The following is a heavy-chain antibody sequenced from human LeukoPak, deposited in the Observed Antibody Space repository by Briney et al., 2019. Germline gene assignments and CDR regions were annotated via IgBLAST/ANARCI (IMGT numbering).Heavy chain of an antibody. V-gene: IGHV3-23*01. CDR2: LTGTDGST. D-gene: IGHD1-7*01. CDR1: GFTFSSYG. Sequence: GGSLRLSCAASGFTFSSYGMHWVRQAPGKGLEWVSSLTGTDGSTYYADSVKGRCTISRDNSKNTLYLQMNSLRPEDTAIYYCAKVGTTFYYYYMDVWGKGTTVTVSS. J-gene: IGHJ6*03. CDR3: AKVGTTFYYYYMDV.